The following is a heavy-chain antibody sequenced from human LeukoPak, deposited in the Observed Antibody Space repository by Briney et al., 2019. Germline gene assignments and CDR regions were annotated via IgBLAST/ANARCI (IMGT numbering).Heavy chain of an antibody. Sequence: GGSLRLPCAASGFTFSSYSMNWVRQAPGKGLEWVSSISSSSSYIYYADSVKGRFTISRDNAKNSLYLQMNSLRAEDTAVYYCARGYGDYYFDYWGQGTLVTVSS. J-gene: IGHJ4*02. D-gene: IGHD5-18*01. CDR2: ISSSSSYI. CDR1: GFTFSSYS. CDR3: ARGYGDYYFDY. V-gene: IGHV3-21*01.